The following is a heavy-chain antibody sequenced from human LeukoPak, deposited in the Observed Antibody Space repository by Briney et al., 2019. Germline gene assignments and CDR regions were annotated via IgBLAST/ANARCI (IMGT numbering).Heavy chain of an antibody. CDR3: AGRRVLDASFDY. CDR2: IYSGDNT. CDR1: GFTVSNNY. D-gene: IGHD3-16*01. Sequence: GGSLRLSCAASGFTVSNNYMSWVRRAPGKGLEWVSVIYSGDNTYYVESVKGRFTISRDNSKNTLFLQMNRLRAEDTAVYYCAGRRVLDASFDYWGQGTLVTVSS. V-gene: IGHV3-66*02. J-gene: IGHJ4*02.